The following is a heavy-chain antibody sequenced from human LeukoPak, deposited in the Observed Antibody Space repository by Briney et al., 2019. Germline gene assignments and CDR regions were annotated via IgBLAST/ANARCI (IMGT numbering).Heavy chain of an antibody. CDR1: GFTFSSYS. Sequence: GGSLRLSCAASGFTFSSYSMNWVRQAPGKGLEWVSYISSSSSTIYYADSVKGRFTISRDNAKNSLYLQMNSLRAEDTAVYYCARDPTPSGIAAAGTLDYWGQGTLVTVSS. CDR2: ISSSSSTI. V-gene: IGHV3-48*04. D-gene: IGHD6-13*01. CDR3: ARDPTPSGIAAAGTLDY. J-gene: IGHJ4*02.